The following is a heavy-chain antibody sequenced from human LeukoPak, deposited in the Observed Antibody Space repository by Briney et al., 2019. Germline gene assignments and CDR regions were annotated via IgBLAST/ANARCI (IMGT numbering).Heavy chain of an antibody. CDR1: GGSISSSSYY. D-gene: IGHD5-18*01. J-gene: IGHJ4*02. CDR3: ASQDGGYSYAERNFDY. CDR2: IYYSGST. Sequence: EPSETLSLTCTVSGGSISSSSYYWGWIRQPPGKGLEWIGSIYYSGSTYYNPSLKSRVTISVDTSKNQFSLKLSSVTAADTAVYYCASQDGGYSYAERNFDYWGQGTLVTVSS. V-gene: IGHV4-39*01.